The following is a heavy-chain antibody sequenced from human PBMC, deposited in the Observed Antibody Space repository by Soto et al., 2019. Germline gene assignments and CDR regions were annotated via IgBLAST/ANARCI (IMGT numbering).Heavy chain of an antibody. J-gene: IGHJ4*02. CDR3: ARVLASPTHSRSFDY. V-gene: IGHV4-4*02. CDR1: GGSISSSNW. CDR2: IYHSGST. Sequence: QVQLQESGPGLVKPSGTLSLTCAVSGGSISSSNWWSWVRQPPGKGLEWIGEIYHSGSTNYNPSLKSRVTISVDTSKNQFSLKLSSVTAADTAVYYCARVLASPTHSRSFDYWGQGTLVTVSS. D-gene: IGHD3-3*02.